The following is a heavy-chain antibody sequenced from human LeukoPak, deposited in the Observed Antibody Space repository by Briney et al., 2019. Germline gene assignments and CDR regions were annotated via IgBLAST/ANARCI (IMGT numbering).Heavy chain of an antibody. V-gene: IGHV3-7*01. CDR2: INPAGSET. CDR1: GFSLSAYW. CDR3: ARFGYVAAVDV. D-gene: IGHD2-15*01. Sequence: GILRLSCAVSGFSLSAYWMTWVRQAPGTGLEWVASINPAGSETYYVDPVKGRFSTSRDNAKNLVYLQMNSLRAEDTAVYHCARFGYVAAVDVWGQGTPVTVSS. J-gene: IGHJ4*02.